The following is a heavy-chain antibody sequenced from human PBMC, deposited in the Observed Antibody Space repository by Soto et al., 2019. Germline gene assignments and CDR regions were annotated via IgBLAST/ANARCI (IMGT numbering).Heavy chain of an antibody. CDR2: INAGNGNT. CDR3: ARVRMVRGEDYYYGTDV. Sequence: ASVKVSCKASGYTFTSYAMHWVRQAPGQRLEWMGWINAGNGNTKYSQKFQGRVTMTRDTSTSTVYMELSSLRSEDTAVYYCARVRMVRGEDYYYGTDVWGQGTTVTVSS. CDR1: GYTFTSYA. J-gene: IGHJ6*02. V-gene: IGHV1-3*01. D-gene: IGHD3-10*01.